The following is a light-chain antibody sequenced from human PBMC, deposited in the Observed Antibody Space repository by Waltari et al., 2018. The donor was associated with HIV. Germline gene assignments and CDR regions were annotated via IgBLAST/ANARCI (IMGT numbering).Light chain of an antibody. CDR3: SAWYGSLAAWV. CDR2: RNH. J-gene: IGLJ3*02. CDR1: AINVGCQG. Sequence: QAGLTQPPSVSKGLGPTATLTCTGNAINVGCQGAARLQQHQGHPPKLLSYRNHNRPSGISQRFSASRSGNTASLTVTGLQPEDEADYYCSAWYGSLAAWVFGGGTKLTVL. V-gene: IGLV10-54*04.